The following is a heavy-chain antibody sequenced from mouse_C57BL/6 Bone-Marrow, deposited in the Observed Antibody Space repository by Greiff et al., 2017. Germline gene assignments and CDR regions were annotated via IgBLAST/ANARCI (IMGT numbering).Heavy chain of an antibody. CDR1: GFNIKADY. CDR2: IHPETGDT. V-gene: IGHV14-4*01. D-gene: IGHD1-2*01. CDR3: TTIITTGY. Sequence: VQLQQSGAELVRPGASVKLSCTASGFNIKADYMHWVKQRPEQGLEWIGWIHPETGDTDYASKFQGKATITADTSSNTAYLQLSTLTSEDTSVYECTTIITTGYWGQGTSLTVSS. J-gene: IGHJ2*02.